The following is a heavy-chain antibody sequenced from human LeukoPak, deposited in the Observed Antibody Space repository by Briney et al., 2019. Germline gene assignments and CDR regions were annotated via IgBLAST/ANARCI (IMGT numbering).Heavy chain of an antibody. J-gene: IGHJ5*02. D-gene: IGHD3-10*01. CDR3: ARVSALLWFGEAYPYNWFDP. CDR1: GGSFSGYY. CDR2: ISYSGST. V-gene: IGHV4-34*09. Sequence: SETLSLTCAVYGGSFSGYYWSWIRQPPGKGLEWIGYISYSGSTYYNPSLKSRVTISVDTSKNQFSLKLSSVTAADTAVYYCARVSALLWFGEAYPYNWFDPWGQGTLVTVSS.